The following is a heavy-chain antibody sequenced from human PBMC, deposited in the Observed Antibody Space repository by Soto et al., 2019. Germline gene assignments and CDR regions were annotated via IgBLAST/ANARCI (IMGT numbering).Heavy chain of an antibody. D-gene: IGHD1-1*01. CDR2: ISFDGSNK. CDR3: ANSGTHIVAY. Sequence: GGSLRLSCAAAAFAFRDYDMHWVRQAPGQGLEWVASISFDGSNKYYAASVRGRFTISRDNSRNTLSLQMNSLRIEDTPVYYCANSGTHIVAYWGQGALVTVSS. CDR1: AFAFRDYD. V-gene: IGHV3-30-3*01. J-gene: IGHJ4*02.